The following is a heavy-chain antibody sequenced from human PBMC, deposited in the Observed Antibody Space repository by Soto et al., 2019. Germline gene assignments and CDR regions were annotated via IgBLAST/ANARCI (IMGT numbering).Heavy chain of an antibody. J-gene: IGHJ4*02. D-gene: IGHD3-22*01. CDR2: IYYSGST. CDR3: ARQSYDSSDYFDY. Sequence: PSETLSLTCTVSGGSISSYYWSWIRQPPGKGLEWIGYIYYSGSTNYNPSLKSRVTISVDTSKIQFSLKLISVTAADTAVYYCARQSYDSSDYFDYWGQGTLVTVSS. CDR1: GGSISSYY. V-gene: IGHV4-59*08.